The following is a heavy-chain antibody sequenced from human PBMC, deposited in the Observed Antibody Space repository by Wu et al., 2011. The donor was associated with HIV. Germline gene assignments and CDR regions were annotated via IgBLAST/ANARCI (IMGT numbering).Heavy chain of an antibody. Sequence: QVQLVQSGAEVKKPGASVKVSCKASGYTFSNSDINWVRQAPGQGLEWVGWINPNTGNTGYGEKFQDRVTISTNTSITTAYMEVRRLGPEDTALYYCVRVSYYYDGSGYNDAFDIWGQGTMVSVSS. CDR3: VRVSYYYDGSGYNDAFDI. CDR2: INPNTGNT. D-gene: IGHD3-22*01. V-gene: IGHV1-8*03. CDR1: GYTFSNSD. J-gene: IGHJ3*02.